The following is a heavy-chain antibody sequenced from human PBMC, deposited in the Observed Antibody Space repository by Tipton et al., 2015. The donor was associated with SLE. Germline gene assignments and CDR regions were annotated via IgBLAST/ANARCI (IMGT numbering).Heavy chain of an antibody. CDR3: AREIGDYYYYMDV. V-gene: IGHV1-69*05. CDR1: GGTFSSHV. J-gene: IGHJ6*03. Sequence: QLVQSGTEVKKPGSSVKVSCKASGGTFSSHVFSWVRQAPGQGLEWMGGLIPVFGAPHYAQKFQGRLTITTDESTSTAYMELSSLRFEDTAVYYCAREIGDYYYYMDVWGQGTTVTVSS. CDR2: LIPVFGAP. D-gene: IGHD3-16*01.